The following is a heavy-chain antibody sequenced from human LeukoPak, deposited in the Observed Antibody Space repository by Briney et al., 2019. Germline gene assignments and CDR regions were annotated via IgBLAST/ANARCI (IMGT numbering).Heavy chain of an antibody. V-gene: IGHV4-39*01. CDR3: ARHFDY. CDR2: IYYTGRT. Sequence: SETLSLTCTVSGGSISSSGHSWGWIRQPPGKGLEWTGTIYYTGRTYYNPSLKSRVTISVDTSKNQFSLRLSSVTAADTAVYYCARHFDYWGQGTLVTVSS. CDR1: GGSISSSGHS. J-gene: IGHJ4*02.